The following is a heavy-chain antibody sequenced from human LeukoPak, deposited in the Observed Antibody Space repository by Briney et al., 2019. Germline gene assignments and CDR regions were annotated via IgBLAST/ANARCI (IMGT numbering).Heavy chain of an antibody. D-gene: IGHD4-17*01. CDR2: IRSDGSDK. J-gene: IGHJ4*02. CDR3: AKDSTVTLDY. Sequence: GGSLRLSCAASGFIFSRNDMHWVRQAPGKGLEWVAFIRSDGSDKYYADSVKGRFTISRDNSKNTLYLQMNSLRAEDTAVYYCAKDSTVTLDYWGQGTLVTVTS. CDR1: GFIFSRND. V-gene: IGHV3-30*02.